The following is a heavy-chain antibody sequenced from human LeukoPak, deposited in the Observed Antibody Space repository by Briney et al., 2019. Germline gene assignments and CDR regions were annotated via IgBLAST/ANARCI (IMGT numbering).Heavy chain of an antibody. J-gene: IGHJ3*02. V-gene: IGHV3-9*01. CDR1: GFTFDDYA. Sequence: GRSLRLSCAASGFTFDDYAMHWVRQAPGKGPEWVSGISWNSGNLGYADSVKGRFTISRDNAKNSLYVQMNSLRSEDTALYYCAKERYYHDSSAQADRPDAFDIWGQGTMVTVSS. CDR2: ISWNSGNL. CDR3: AKERYYHDSSAQADRPDAFDI. D-gene: IGHD3-22*01.